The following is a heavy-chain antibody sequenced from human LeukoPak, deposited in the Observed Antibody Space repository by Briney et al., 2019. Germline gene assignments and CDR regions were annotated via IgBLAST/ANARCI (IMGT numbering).Heavy chain of an antibody. CDR1: GGSISSNIW. V-gene: IGHV4-4*02. J-gene: IGHJ4*02. CDR3: ARGVGCSYGSRLSFDY. Sequence: PSETLSLTCAVSGGSISSNIWWTWARQPPGKGLEWIGEIFHSGSPNYTPSLKSRVTISVDTSKNQFSLNLSSVTAADTAVYYCARGVGCSYGSRLSFDYWGQGTLVIVSS. D-gene: IGHD5-18*01. CDR2: IFHSGSP.